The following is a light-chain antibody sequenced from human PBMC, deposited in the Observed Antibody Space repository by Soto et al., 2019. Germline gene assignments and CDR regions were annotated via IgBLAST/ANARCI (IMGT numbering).Light chain of an antibody. CDR1: QGISNY. Sequence: DIQMTQSPSTLSASVGDRVTITCRASQGISNYLAWFQQKPGKAPKLLIYDASSLESGVPSRFSGSGSGTEFTLTISSLQSDDFATYFCQQYNSFSPWTFGQGTKV. CDR2: DAS. V-gene: IGKV1-5*01. J-gene: IGKJ1*01. CDR3: QQYNSFSPWT.